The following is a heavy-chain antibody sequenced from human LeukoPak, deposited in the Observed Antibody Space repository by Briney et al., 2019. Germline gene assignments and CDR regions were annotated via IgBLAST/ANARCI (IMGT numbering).Heavy chain of an antibody. CDR3: ARVEQLVTPFYYYGMDV. Sequence: GGSLRLSCAASGFTLSSYAMHWVRQAPGKGLGWVAVISYDGSNKYYADSVEGRFTISRDNSKNTLYLQMNSLRAEDTAVYYCARVEQLVTPFYYYGMDVWGQGTTVTVSS. CDR2: ISYDGSNK. J-gene: IGHJ6*02. D-gene: IGHD6-13*01. CDR1: GFTLSSYA. V-gene: IGHV3-30-3*01.